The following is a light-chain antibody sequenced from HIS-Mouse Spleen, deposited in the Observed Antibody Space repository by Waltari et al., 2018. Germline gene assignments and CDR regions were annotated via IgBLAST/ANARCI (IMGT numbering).Light chain of an antibody. V-gene: IGLV3-10*01. CDR3: YSTDSSGNHRV. CDR2: EDS. Sequence: SYELTQPPSVSVSPGQTARITCSGAALPKKYAYWYQQKSGHAPVLVLYEDSKRPSGIPERFSGSSSGTMATLTISGAQVEDEADYYCYSTDSSGNHRVFGGGTKLTVL. CDR1: ALPKKY. J-gene: IGLJ2*01.